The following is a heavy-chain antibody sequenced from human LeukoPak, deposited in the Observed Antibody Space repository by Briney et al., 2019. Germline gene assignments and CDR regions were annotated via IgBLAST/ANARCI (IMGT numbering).Heavy chain of an antibody. Sequence: SETLSLTCSVSGGSISTSNYYWGWIRQPPGKGLEWIGNIYYSGTTFYNPSLKSRVTMSVDTSKNELSLKLSSVTAADTAVYYCARRGGSTSGYDACGQGTLVTVSS. CDR2: IYYSGTT. D-gene: IGHD5-18*01. CDR3: ARRGGSTSGYDA. V-gene: IGHV4-39*01. CDR1: GGSISTSNYY. J-gene: IGHJ5*02.